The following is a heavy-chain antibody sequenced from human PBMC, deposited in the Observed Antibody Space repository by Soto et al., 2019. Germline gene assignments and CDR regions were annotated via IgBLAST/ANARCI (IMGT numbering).Heavy chain of an antibody. V-gene: IGHV4-59*01. D-gene: IGHD3-10*01. CDR2: IYYLGST. CDR3: ARDGYDGSGSPYPDY. J-gene: IGHJ4*02. CDR1: GGSMSEYF. Sequence: PSETLSLTCTVSGGSMSEYFWSWIRQSPGKGLEWIGYIYYLGSTDYNPSLKSRATISVDTSKRQFSLRLTSVTAADTAVYYCARDGYDGSGSPYPDYWGPGTQVTVSS.